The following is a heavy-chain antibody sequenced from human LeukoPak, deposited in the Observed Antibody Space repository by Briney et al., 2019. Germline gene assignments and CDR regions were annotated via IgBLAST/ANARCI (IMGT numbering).Heavy chain of an antibody. Sequence: SSETLSPICSVSRGSISSSNYYWGWIRQPPGKSLEWIGNIYYSGTTYYNPSLPSLKSRVTILVDTSKNQFSLRLRSVTAADTATYYCASLGKRGGAFDVWGQGTMVTVSS. J-gene: IGHJ3*01. CDR2: IYYSGTT. CDR3: ASLGKRGGAFDV. V-gene: IGHV4-39*07. D-gene: IGHD4-23*01. CDR1: RGSISSSNYY.